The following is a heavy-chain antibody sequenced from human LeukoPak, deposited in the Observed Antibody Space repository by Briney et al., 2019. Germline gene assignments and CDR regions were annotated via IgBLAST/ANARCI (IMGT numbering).Heavy chain of an antibody. Sequence: GGSLRHSFAASAFTSRSHWMGWVCQARGKRLESVTNIKQEGSAKYYVDSVMGRFTISRDNAKNSLYLQMNSLRAEDTAVYYCARFGYNYAYDFWGQGTLVTVSS. CDR2: IKQEGSAK. J-gene: IGHJ4*02. D-gene: IGHD5-18*01. V-gene: IGHV3-7*04. CDR3: ARFGYNYAYDF. CDR1: AFTSRSHW.